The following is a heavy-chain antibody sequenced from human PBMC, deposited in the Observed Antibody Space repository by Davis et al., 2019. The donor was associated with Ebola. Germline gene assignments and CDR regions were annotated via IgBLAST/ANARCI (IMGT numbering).Heavy chain of an antibody. D-gene: IGHD6-19*01. V-gene: IGHV4-39*01. Sequence: PSETLSLTCTVSGGSISSNYWWGWIRQPPGKGLEWIGSIHNSGNTYYNPSLKSRVTTSIDTSENQFSLKLTSVTAADTAVYYCATCGFCISTSGVDYWGQGTLVSVSS. J-gene: IGHJ4*02. CDR2: IHNSGNT. CDR1: GGSISSNYW. CDR3: ATCGFCISTSGVDY.